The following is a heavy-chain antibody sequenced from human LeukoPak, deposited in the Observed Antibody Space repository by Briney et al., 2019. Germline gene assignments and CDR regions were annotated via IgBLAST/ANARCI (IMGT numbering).Heavy chain of an antibody. CDR3: ARMTTGHDF. J-gene: IGHJ4*02. CDR1: GTSFSSYY. Sequence: SETLSLTCAVSGTSFSSYYWSWIRQPPGKGLEWIGEVNHSGYTNDNPSLKSRVTISVDTSKNQFSLRLRSVTAADTAVYFCARMTTGHDFWGQGTLVAVSS. V-gene: IGHV4-34*01. CDR2: VNHSGYT. D-gene: IGHD4-17*01.